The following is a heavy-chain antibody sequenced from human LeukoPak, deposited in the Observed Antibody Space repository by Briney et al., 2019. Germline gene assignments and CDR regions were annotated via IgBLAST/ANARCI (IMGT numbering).Heavy chain of an antibody. Sequence: GGSLRLSCAASGFTFSSYWMSWVRQAPGKGLEWVAVIWSDGSDKYSADSVRGRFTISRDNSKNTLYLQMNSLRAEDTAVYYCARGPGSSGWFYFDYWGQGTLVTVSS. V-gene: IGHV3-33*08. CDR2: IWSDGSDK. CDR3: ARGPGSSGWFYFDY. CDR1: GFTFSSYW. D-gene: IGHD6-19*01. J-gene: IGHJ4*02.